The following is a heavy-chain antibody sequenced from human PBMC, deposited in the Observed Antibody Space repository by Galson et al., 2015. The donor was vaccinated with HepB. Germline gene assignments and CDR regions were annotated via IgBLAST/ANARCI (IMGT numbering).Heavy chain of an antibody. Sequence: SVKVSCKASGYTFTSYAMNWVRQAPGQGLEWMGWINTNTGNPTYAQGFTGRFVFSLDTSVSTAYLQISSLKAEDTAVYYCARVWYPSYYDFWSGYYPPGYYGMDVWGQGTTVTISS. CDR2: INTNTGNP. CDR3: ARVWYPSYYDFWSGYYPPGYYGMDV. V-gene: IGHV7-4-1*02. D-gene: IGHD3-3*01. CDR1: GYTFTSYA. J-gene: IGHJ6*02.